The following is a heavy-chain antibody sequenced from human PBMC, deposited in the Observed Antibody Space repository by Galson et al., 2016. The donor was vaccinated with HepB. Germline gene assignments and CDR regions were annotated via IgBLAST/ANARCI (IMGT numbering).Heavy chain of an antibody. CDR3: AKDLTTVYYGSGSYHNEPFDY. CDR2: ISYDGDKK. CDR1: GFTFSSHG. J-gene: IGHJ4*02. Sequence: SLRLSCAASGFTFSSHGMHWVRQAPGKGWEWVAVISYDGDKKYYADSVKGRFTISRDNSKNTLYLQMISLRAEDSALYYCAKDLTTVYYGSGSYHNEPFDYWGQGTPFTVSA. D-gene: IGHD3-10*01. V-gene: IGHV3-30*18.